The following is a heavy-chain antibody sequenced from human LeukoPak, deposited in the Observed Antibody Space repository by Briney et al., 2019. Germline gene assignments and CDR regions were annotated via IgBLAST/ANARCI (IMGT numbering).Heavy chain of an antibody. D-gene: IGHD3-10*01. Sequence: PSETLSLTCTVSGGSVSSGTYYWSWIRQPPGKGLEWIGYIYYTGSTNYNPSLKSRLTISVDTFKNQFSLKLSSVTAADTAVYYCARRGGSGRSFDYWGQGTLVTVSS. CDR2: IYYTGST. V-gene: IGHV4-61*01. CDR1: GGSVSSGTYY. CDR3: ARRGGSGRSFDY. J-gene: IGHJ4*02.